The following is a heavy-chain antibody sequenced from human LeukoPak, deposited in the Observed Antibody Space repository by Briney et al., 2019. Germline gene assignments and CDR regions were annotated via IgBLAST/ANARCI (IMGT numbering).Heavy chain of an antibody. Sequence: PGGSLRLSCAASGFTFSSYWMSRVRQAPGKGLEWVANTKQDGSEKYYVDSVKGRFTISRDNAKNSLYLQMNSLRAEDTAVYYCARVNGPWIQLWLRGGGYFDYWGQGTLVTVSS. V-gene: IGHV3-7*03. CDR1: GFTFSSYW. CDR3: ARVNGPWIQLWLRGGGYFDY. D-gene: IGHD5-18*01. J-gene: IGHJ4*02. CDR2: TKQDGSEK.